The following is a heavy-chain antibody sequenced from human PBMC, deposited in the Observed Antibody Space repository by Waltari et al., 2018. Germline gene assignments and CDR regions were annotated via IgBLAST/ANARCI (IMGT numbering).Heavy chain of an antibody. CDR3: ARVDSYGSGRYRKYTWFDP. D-gene: IGHD3-10*01. CDR1: GGSISGYY. CDR2: IYYTGIT. Sequence: QVQLQESGPGLVKSSETLSLTCNVSGGSISGYYWSWIRQPPGKGLEWIGYIYYTGITNYNPSLKSRVIISLDTSKNQFSLKLNSVTAADTAVYFCARVDSYGSGRYRKYTWFDPWGQGTLVAVSS. J-gene: IGHJ5*02. V-gene: IGHV4-59*01.